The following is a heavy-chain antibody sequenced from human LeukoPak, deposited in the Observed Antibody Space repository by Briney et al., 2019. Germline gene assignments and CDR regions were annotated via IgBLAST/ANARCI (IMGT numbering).Heavy chain of an antibody. J-gene: IGHJ4*02. CDR1: GFTFSNAW. V-gene: IGHV3-11*01. Sequence: PGGSLRLSCAASGFTFSNAWMSWIRQAPGKGLEWVSYISSSGSTIYYADSLKGRFTISRDNAKNSLYLQMNSLRAEDTAVYYCARANTDYYDSSGYYYQGYWGQGTLVTVSS. D-gene: IGHD3-22*01. CDR3: ARANTDYYDSSGYYYQGY. CDR2: ISSSGSTI.